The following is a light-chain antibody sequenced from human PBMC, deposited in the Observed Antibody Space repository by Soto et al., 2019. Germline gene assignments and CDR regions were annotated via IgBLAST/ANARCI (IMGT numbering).Light chain of an antibody. CDR1: QSVSSN. J-gene: IGKJ5*01. CDR2: GAS. CDR3: QQYKNWPPIT. V-gene: IGKV3-15*01. Sequence: EIVMTQSPATLSVSPGERATLSCRASQSVSSNLAWYQQKPCQAHRLLIYGASTRATGIPARFSGSGSGTEFTLTISSLQSEDFAVYYCQQYKNWPPITFGQGTRLEIK.